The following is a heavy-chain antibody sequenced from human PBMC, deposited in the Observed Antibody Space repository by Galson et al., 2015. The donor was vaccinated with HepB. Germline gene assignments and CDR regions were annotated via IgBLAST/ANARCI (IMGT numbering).Heavy chain of an antibody. D-gene: IGHD3-22*01. CDR3: ARHPDYYDSSGPLGAFDI. CDR2: IDPSDSYT. V-gene: IGHV5-10-1*01. J-gene: IGHJ3*02. Sequence: QSGAEVTKPGESLRISCKGSGYSFTSYWISWVRQMPGKGLEWMGRIDPSDSYTNYSPSFQGHVTISADKSISTAYLQWSSLKASDTAMYYCARHPDYYDSSGPLGAFDIWGQGTMVTVSS. CDR1: GYSFTSYW.